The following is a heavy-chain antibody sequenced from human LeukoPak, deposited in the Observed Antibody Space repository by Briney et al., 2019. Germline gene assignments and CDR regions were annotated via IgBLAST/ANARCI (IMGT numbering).Heavy chain of an antibody. Sequence: SETLSLTCTVAGGSMSSYYWNWIRQPPGKGLEWIGYFHYGGSTNYNPSLKSRVTISVDTSKNQFSLKLSPVTAADTAMYYCARGGGGSWYGTVDYWGQGTLVTVSS. CDR1: GGSMSSYY. D-gene: IGHD6-13*01. CDR3: ARGGGGSWYGTVDY. J-gene: IGHJ4*02. V-gene: IGHV4-59*01. CDR2: FHYGGST.